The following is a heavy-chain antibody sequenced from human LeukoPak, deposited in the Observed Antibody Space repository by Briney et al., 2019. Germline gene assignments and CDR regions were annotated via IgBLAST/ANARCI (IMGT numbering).Heavy chain of an antibody. D-gene: IGHD2-8*01. V-gene: IGHV3-21*01. CDR3: GRDLNDLWVAKIDY. CDR2: ISSRSSYI. CDR1: GFTFSSYW. Sequence: PGGSLRLSCAASGFTFSSYWMSWVRQAPGKGLEWVSSISSRSSYISYADSVKGRFTISRDNAKNSLYLQMNSLRVEDTAVYYCGRDLNDLWVAKIDYWGQGTLVTVSS. J-gene: IGHJ4*02.